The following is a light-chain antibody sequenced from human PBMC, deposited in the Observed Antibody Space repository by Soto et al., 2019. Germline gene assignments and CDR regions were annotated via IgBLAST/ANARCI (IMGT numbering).Light chain of an antibody. Sequence: DFVMTQSLDSLAVSLGERATINCKSSQSVLSTSNNKNYLAWFQQKPGQPPKLVIYWASARASGVPDRFRGSGSGTDFTLTISSLQAEDVAVYYCQQYHSDPITFGQGTRLEI. J-gene: IGKJ5*01. CDR2: WAS. CDR1: QSVLSTSNNKNY. CDR3: QQYHSDPIT. V-gene: IGKV4-1*01.